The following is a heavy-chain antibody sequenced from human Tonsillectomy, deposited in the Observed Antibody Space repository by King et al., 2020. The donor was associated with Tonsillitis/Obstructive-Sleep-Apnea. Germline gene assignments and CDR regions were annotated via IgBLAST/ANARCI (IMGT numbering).Heavy chain of an antibody. Sequence: EVQLVESGGGLVKPGGSLRLSCAASGFTFSSYNINWVRQAPGKGLEWVSSISSSSGYIYYADSVKGRFTISRDNAKNSLFLQMNSLRAEDTAVYYCARGLQSRHPYYYGMDVWGQGTTVTVSS. CDR1: GFTFSSYN. CDR3: ARGLQSRHPYYYGMDV. V-gene: IGHV3-21*01. J-gene: IGHJ6*02. CDR2: ISSSSGYI. D-gene: IGHD4-11*01.